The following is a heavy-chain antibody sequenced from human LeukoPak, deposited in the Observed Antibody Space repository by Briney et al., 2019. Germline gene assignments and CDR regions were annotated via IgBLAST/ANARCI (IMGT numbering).Heavy chain of an antibody. CDR1: GGSISSGSYY. Sequence: PSETLSLTCTVSGGSISSGSYYWSWIRQPAGKGLEWIGRIYTSGSTNYNPSLKSRVTISVDTSKNQFSLKLSSVTAADTAVYYCARVTVQDGYFDYWGQGTLVTVSS. CDR3: ARVTVQDGYFDY. V-gene: IGHV4-61*02. CDR2: IYTSGST. D-gene: IGHD2-21*02. J-gene: IGHJ4*02.